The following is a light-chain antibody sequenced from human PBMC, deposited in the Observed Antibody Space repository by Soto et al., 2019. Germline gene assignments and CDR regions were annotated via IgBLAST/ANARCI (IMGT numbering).Light chain of an antibody. CDR1: SSDIGTYKY. V-gene: IGLV2-14*01. CDR3: SSYSSGSTLGV. CDR2: EVS. Sequence: QAVVTQPASVSGSPGQSVTIACTGTSSDIGTYKYVSWYQHHPGKVPQLLIYEVSNRPSGISSRFSASKSGNTASLTISGLQAEDEADYYCSSYSSGSTLGVFGTGTQLTVL. J-gene: IGLJ3*02.